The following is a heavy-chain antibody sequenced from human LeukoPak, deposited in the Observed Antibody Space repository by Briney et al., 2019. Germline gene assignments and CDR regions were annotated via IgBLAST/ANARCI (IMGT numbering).Heavy chain of an antibody. J-gene: IGHJ4*02. Sequence: GGSLRLSCAASGFTFSSYSMNWGRQAPGKGLEWVSSISSSSTIIYYADSVKGRFTISRDNAKNSLFLQMNSLRAEDTAVYYCARDLFDDYTLDYWGQGTLVTVSS. D-gene: IGHD3-16*01. CDR1: GFTFSSYS. CDR3: ARDLFDDYTLDY. CDR2: ISSSSTII. V-gene: IGHV3-21*01.